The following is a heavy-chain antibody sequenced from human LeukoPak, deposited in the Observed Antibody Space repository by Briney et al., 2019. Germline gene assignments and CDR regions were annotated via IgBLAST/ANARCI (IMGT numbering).Heavy chain of an antibody. V-gene: IGHV4-39*02. Sequence: SETLSLTCTVSGGSITGISYYWDWLRQPPGKELEWIGRIYQTGSADYNPSLKSRVTISVDTTNNQFSLRLSSVTAADTAVYYCARGLDYMDVWGKGITVSVSS. CDR2: IYQTGSA. CDR1: GGSITGISYY. J-gene: IGHJ6*03. D-gene: IGHD3-9*01. CDR3: ARGLDYMDV.